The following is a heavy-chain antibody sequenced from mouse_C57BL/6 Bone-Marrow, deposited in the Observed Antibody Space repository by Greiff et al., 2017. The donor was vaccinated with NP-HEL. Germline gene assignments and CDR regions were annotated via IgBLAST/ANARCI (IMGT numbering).Heavy chain of an antibody. Sequence: VQLQQPGAELVKPGASVKLSCKASGYTFTSYWMHWVKQRPGQGLEWIGMIHPNSGSTNYNEKFKSKATLTVDKSSSTAYMQLSSLTSEDSAVYYCARRLLRSYYAMDDWGQGTSVTVSS. J-gene: IGHJ4*01. D-gene: IGHD1-1*01. CDR2: IHPNSGST. CDR3: ARRLLRSYYAMDD. V-gene: IGHV1-64*01. CDR1: GYTFTSYW.